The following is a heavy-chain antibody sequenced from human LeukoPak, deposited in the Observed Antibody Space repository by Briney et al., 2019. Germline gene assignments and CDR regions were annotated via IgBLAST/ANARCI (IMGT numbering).Heavy chain of an antibody. CDR1: GFTFSSYA. V-gene: IGHV3-23*01. CDR2: ISGSGGST. J-gene: IGHJ4*02. D-gene: IGHD3-22*01. CDR3: AKDPRSGYYYDSSGYYYFEN. Sequence: GASLRLSCAASGFTFSSYAMSWVRQAPGKGLEWVSAISGSGGSTYYADPVKGRFTISRDNSKNTLYLQMNSLRAEDTAVYYCAKDPRSGYYYDSSGYYYFENWGQGTLVTVSS.